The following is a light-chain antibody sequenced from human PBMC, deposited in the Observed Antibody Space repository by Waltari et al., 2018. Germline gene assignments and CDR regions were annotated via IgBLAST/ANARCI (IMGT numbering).Light chain of an antibody. CDR2: WAS. CDR3: HQYSSTPWT. V-gene: IGKV4-1*01. Sequence: DIVMTQSPDSLAVSLGERATVNCKSSQSVLYSSTNKNYLAWYQQRPGQPPKLLIYWASTRESGVPDRVSGSGSGTDFTLTISSLQAEDVAVYYCHQYSSTPWTFGQGTKVEIK. J-gene: IGKJ1*01. CDR1: QSVLYSSTNKNY.